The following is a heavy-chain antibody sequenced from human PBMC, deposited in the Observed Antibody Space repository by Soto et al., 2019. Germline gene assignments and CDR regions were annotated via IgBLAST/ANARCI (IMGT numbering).Heavy chain of an antibody. Sequence: EVQLVESGGGLVKPGGSLRLSCAASGFSFNFYNMNWVRQAPGKGLEWVSSISGSSNYIFYADSVKGRFTISRDNAKNSLYLQMNSLRAEDTAVYSCANGNINPFDHWGQGTLVSVSS. J-gene: IGHJ4*02. D-gene: IGHD1-1*01. V-gene: IGHV3-21*01. CDR2: ISGSSNYI. CDR1: GFSFNFYN. CDR3: ANGNINPFDH.